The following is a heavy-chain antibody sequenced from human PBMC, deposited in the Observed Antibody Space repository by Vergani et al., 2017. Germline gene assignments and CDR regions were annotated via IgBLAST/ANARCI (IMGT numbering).Heavy chain of an antibody. J-gene: IGHJ2*01. CDR2: INAGNGNT. D-gene: IGHD2-2*01. V-gene: IGHV1-3*01. CDR3: ARSSENARLIWYFDL. CDR1: GYTFTSYA. Sequence: QVQLVQSGSELKKPGASVKVSCKASGYTFTSYAMNWVRQAPGQGLEWMGWINAGNGNTKYSQKFQGRVTITRDTSASTAYMELSSLRSEDTAVYYCARSSENARLIWYFDLWGRGTLVTVSS.